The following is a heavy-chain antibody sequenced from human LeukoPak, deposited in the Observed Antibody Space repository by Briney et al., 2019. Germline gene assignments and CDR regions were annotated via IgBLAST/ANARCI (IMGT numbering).Heavy chain of an antibody. CDR3: ASLRYSSSWYEHPDWYFDL. Sequence: SETLSLTCTVSGGSISSTIYYWGWIRQPPGKGLEWIGNVYYIGITYYNPSLKSRVTISVDTSKNRFSLKLNSVTAADTAVYYCASLRYSSSWYEHPDWYFDLWGRGTLVTVSS. V-gene: IGHV4-39*01. CDR2: VYYIGIT. CDR1: GGSISSTIYY. J-gene: IGHJ2*01. D-gene: IGHD6-13*01.